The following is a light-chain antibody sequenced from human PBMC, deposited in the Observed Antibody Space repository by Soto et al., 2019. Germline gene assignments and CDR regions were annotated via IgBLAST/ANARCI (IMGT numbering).Light chain of an antibody. CDR3: QQQGT. J-gene: IGKJ2*01. Sequence: EIVLTQSPGTLSLSPGERATLSCRASEFLSSSYLGWYQQKPGQAPRLLIYAASRRATGIPDRFSGSGSATEYTLTINALEPEDFAVYSCQQQGTFGQGTKLEIK. CDR1: EFLSSSY. CDR2: AAS. V-gene: IGKV3-20*01.